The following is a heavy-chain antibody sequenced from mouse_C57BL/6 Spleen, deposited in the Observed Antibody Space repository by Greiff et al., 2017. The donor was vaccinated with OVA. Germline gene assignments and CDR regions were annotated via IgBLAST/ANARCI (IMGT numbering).Heavy chain of an antibody. V-gene: IGHV1-81*01. D-gene: IGHD2-2*01. J-gene: IGHJ2*01. Sequence: QVQLQQSGAELARPGASVKLSCKASGYTFTSYGISWVKQRPGQGLEWIGEIYPRSGNPYYNEKFKGKATLTADKSSSSAYMERRSLTSEDSVVYISTREDDGYEDYWGQGTTLTVSS. CDR1: GYTFTSYG. CDR2: IYPRSGNP. CDR3: TREDDGYEDY.